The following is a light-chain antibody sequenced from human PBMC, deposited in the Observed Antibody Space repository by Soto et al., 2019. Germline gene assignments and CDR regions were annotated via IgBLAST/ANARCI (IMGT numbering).Light chain of an antibody. CDR1: QSVSYN. CDR3: QQYKNWPPLT. Sequence: EIVMTQSPATLSVSPGETATLSCRASQSVSYNLAWYQQKPGQGPRLLIYGAFTRATGIPARFSGSGSGTEFTLTISSLQSEDSAVYYCQQYKNWPPLTFGGGTKVEI. J-gene: IGKJ4*01. V-gene: IGKV3-15*01. CDR2: GAF.